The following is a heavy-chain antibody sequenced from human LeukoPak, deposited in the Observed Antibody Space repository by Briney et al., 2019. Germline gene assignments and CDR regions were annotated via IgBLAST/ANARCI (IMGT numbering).Heavy chain of an antibody. CDR2: ISAYNGNT. D-gene: IGHD3-22*01. V-gene: IGHV1-18*01. Sequence: ASVKVSCKASGYTFTSYGISWVRQAPGQGLEWIGWISAYNGNTNYAQKLQGRVTMTTDTSTSTAYMELRSLRSDDTAVYYCARVARYYDRSFGNWYFDLWGRGTLVTVSS. CDR1: GYTFTSYG. J-gene: IGHJ2*01. CDR3: ARVARYYDRSFGNWYFDL.